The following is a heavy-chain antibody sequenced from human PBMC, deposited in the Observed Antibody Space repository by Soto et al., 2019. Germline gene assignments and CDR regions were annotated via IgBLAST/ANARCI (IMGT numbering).Heavy chain of an antibody. CDR3: YAHVVFASGTRYETLT. J-gene: IGHJ5*01. CDR2: IRSKIDGGNA. D-gene: IGHD5-12*01. Sequence: DVQLVESGGGLVEPGGSLRLSCAASGLTFGSAWMSWVRQAPGKGLEWVGRIRSKIDGGNADYAAPVNGRFTISRDDSKSTLYLQMNSLTFEATGMYYFYAHVVFASGTRYETLTWGHGTRVTVPA. CDR1: GLTFGSAW. V-gene: IGHV3-15*07.